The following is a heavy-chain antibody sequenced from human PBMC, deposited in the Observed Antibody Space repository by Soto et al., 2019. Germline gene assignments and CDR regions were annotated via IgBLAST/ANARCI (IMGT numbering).Heavy chain of an antibody. CDR1: GGSISSDDYY. V-gene: IGHV4-30-4*01. D-gene: IGHD5-18*01. CDR3: ARDNRGYTYGLSYASYGLDV. Sequence: PSETLSLTCTVSGGSISSDDYYWSWIRQPPTKGLEWIGYVYYSGSTYYNPSLKSRLTISVDTSKSQFSLKLTSVTAADTAVYYCARDNRGYTYGLSYASYGLDVWGQGTTVTVSS. J-gene: IGHJ6*02. CDR2: VYYSGST.